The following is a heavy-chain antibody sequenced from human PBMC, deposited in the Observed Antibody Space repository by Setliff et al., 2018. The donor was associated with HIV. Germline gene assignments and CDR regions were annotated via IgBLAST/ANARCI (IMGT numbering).Heavy chain of an antibody. CDR3: ARAPGREAEARGGPDAFDI. CDR2: IIPILGIA. V-gene: IGHV1-69*10. CDR1: GGTFSSYA. D-gene: IGHD1-26*01. Sequence: SVKVSCKASGGTFSSYAISWVRQAPGQGLEWMGGIIPILGIANYAQKFQGRVTITADESTSIAYMELSSLRSEDTAVYYCARAPGREAEARGGPDAFDIWGQGTMVTVSS. J-gene: IGHJ3*02.